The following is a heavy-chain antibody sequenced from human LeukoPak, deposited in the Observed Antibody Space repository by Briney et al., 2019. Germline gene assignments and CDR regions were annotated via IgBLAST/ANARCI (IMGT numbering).Heavy chain of an antibody. V-gene: IGHV4-59*01. CDR3: ARDPRDGHRDAFDI. CDR1: GGSISSYY. Sequence: SETLSLTCTVSGGSISSYYWNSIRQPPGKGLEWIGYIYYSGSTNYNPSLKSRVTISVDTSKNQFSLKVSSVTSADTGVYYCARDPRDGHRDAFDIWGQGKMVTVSS. D-gene: IGHD5-24*01. CDR2: IYYSGST. J-gene: IGHJ3*02.